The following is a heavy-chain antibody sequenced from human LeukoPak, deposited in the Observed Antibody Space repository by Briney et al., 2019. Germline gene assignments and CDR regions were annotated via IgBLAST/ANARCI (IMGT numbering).Heavy chain of an antibody. V-gene: IGHV5-51*01. D-gene: IGHD3-22*01. J-gene: IGHJ3*02. CDR3: AVEGGYYYDSSGYYLDAFDI. CDR2: IYPGDSDS. Sequence: PGESLKISCKGSGYSFTSYWIGWVRPMPGEGLEWMGIIYPGDSDSRYSTSFQDQVTISADKSISTAYLQWSSLKASDTAMYYCAVEGGYYYDSSGYYLDAFDIWGQGTMVTVSS. CDR1: GYSFTSYW.